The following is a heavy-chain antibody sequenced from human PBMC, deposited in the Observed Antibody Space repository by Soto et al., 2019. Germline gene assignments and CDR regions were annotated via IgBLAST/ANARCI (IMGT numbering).Heavy chain of an antibody. J-gene: IGHJ3*02. CDR2: ISWNSGSI. CDR1: GFTFDDYA. Sequence: GGSLRLSCAASGFTFDDYAMHWVRQAPGKGLEWVSGISWNSGSIGYADSVKGRFTISRDNAKNSLYLQMNSLRAEDTALYYCAKRAGGAFDIWGQGTMVTVSS. V-gene: IGHV3-9*01. CDR3: AKRAGGAFDI.